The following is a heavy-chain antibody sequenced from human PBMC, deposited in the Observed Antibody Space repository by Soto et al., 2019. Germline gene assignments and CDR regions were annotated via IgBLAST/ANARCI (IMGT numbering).Heavy chain of an antibody. CDR2: IYYSGST. CDR3: ARGHSSSWYGGYYYYGMDV. Sequence: SETLSLTCTVSGGSISSYYWSWIRQPPGNGLEWIGYIYYSGSTNYDPSLKSRVTISVDTSKNRFSLKLSSVTAADTAVYYCARGHSSSWYGGYYYYGMDVWGQGTTVTVSS. J-gene: IGHJ6*02. V-gene: IGHV4-59*01. D-gene: IGHD6-13*01. CDR1: GGSISSYY.